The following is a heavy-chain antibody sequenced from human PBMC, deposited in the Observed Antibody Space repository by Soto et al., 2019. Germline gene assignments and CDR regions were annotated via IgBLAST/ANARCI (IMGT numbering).Heavy chain of an antibody. CDR3: ATRAEQLLNWFDP. CDR1: GGSFSGYY. V-gene: IGHV4-34*01. J-gene: IGHJ5*02. CDR2: INHSGST. D-gene: IGHD1-26*01. Sequence: QVQLQQWGAGLLKPSETLSLTCAVYGGSFSGYYWSWIRQPPGKGLEWIGEINHSGSTNYNPSLKRTVPIAVDTYQDQFSRKLSSVTAADTAVYYCATRAEQLLNWFDPWGQGTLVTVSS.